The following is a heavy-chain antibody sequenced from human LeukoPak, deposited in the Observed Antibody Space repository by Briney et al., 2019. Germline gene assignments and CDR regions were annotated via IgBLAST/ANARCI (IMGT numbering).Heavy chain of an antibody. CDR2: IIPIFGTA. Sequence: GASVKVSCKASGGTFSSYAISWVRQAPGQGLEWMGGIIPIFGTANYAQKLQGRVTITTDESTSTAYMELSSLRSEDTAVYYCARNGYSYGYGYYYYMDVWGKGTTVTVSS. CDR3: ARNGYSYGYGYYYYMDV. D-gene: IGHD5-18*01. J-gene: IGHJ6*03. V-gene: IGHV1-69*05. CDR1: GGTFSSYA.